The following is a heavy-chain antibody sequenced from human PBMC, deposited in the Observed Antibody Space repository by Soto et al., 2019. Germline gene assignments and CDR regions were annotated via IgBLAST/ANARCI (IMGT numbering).Heavy chain of an antibody. J-gene: IGHJ4*02. V-gene: IGHV3-23*01. CDR2: IGGSGRTT. D-gene: IGHD3-22*01. CDR3: AKSRYSDSSGDFYDY. CDR1: AFTFNNYA. Sequence: PVGSLRLSCAASAFTFNNYAMSWVRQAPGKGLEWVSGIGGSGRTTYYADSVKGRFTISRDNSNNTLFLQMNSLRAEDTAVYYCAKSRYSDSSGDFYDYWGQGTLVTV.